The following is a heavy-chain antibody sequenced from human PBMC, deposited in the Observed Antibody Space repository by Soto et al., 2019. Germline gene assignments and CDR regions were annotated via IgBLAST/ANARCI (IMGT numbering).Heavy chain of an antibody. J-gene: IGHJ6*02. CDR1: GYSFTSYG. Sequence: QVQLVQSGAEVKKPWASVKVSFKASGYSFTSYGINWVRQATGQGLEWMGWMNPNSGNTGHAQKFQGRVTMTRNTSISTAYMELSSLRSEDTAVYYCAREKTSYGMDVWGQGTTVTVSS. CDR2: MNPNSGNT. V-gene: IGHV1-8*01. CDR3: AREKTSYGMDV.